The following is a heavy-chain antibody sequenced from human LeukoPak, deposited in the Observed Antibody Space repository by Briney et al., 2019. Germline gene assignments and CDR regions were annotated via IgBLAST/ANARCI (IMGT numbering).Heavy chain of an antibody. Sequence: SVKVSCKASGGTFSSYAISWVRQAPGQGLEWMGGIIPIFGTANYAQKFQGRVTITTDESTSTAYMELSSLRSEDTAVYYCARGITEKVGGIRYSGSYIWIAFDIWGQGTLVTVSS. D-gene: IGHD1-26*01. CDR1: GGTFSSYA. J-gene: IGHJ4*02. CDR2: IIPIFGTA. V-gene: IGHV1-69*05. CDR3: ARGITEKVGGIRYSGSYIWIAFDI.